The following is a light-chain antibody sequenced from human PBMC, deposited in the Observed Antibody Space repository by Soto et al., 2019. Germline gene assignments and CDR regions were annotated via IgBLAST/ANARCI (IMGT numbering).Light chain of an antibody. V-gene: IGKV3-15*01. J-gene: IGKJ1*01. Sequence: IVMTQSPATLSLSPGEGATLSCRASQGIGDTLAWYQQKPGQAPRLLSYGASSRATGVPPRSSGRGSGTEFTLTISSLQSEDFEVYYCQQYNKLPQTFGQGTKVDIK. CDR2: GAS. CDR1: QGIGDT. CDR3: QQYNKLPQT.